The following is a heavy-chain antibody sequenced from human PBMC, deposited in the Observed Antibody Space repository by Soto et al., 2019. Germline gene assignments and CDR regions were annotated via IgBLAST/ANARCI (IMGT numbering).Heavy chain of an antibody. CDR2: TYYRSKWYN. V-gene: IGHV6-1*01. D-gene: IGHD2-21*01. CDR3: ARGVYGGERGGYYYGMDV. J-gene: IGHJ6*02. Sequence: SQTLSLTCAISGDSVSSNSAAWNWIRQSPSRGLEWLGRTYYRSKWYNDYAVSVKSRITINPDTSKNQFSLQLNSVTPEDTAVYYCARGVYGGERGGYYYGMDVCGQGTPVTVYS. CDR1: GDSVSSNSAA.